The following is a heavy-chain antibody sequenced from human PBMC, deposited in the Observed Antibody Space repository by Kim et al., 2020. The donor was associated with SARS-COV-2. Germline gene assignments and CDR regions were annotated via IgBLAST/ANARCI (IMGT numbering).Heavy chain of an antibody. Sequence: SETLSLTCTVSGGSISSYYWSWIRQPPGKGLEWIGYIYYSGSTNYNPSLKSRVTISVDTSKNQFSLKLSSVTAADTAVYYCARSDGDDTAGFVYYYGMDVWGQGTTVTVSS. CDR2: IYYSGST. J-gene: IGHJ6*02. CDR3: ARSDGDDTAGFVYYYGMDV. V-gene: IGHV4-59*13. CDR1: GGSISSYY. D-gene: IGHD4-17*01.